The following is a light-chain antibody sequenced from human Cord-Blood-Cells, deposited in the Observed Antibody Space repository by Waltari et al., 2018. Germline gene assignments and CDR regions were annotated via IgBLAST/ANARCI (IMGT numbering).Light chain of an antibody. J-gene: IGKJ1*01. CDR3: QQYNSYSWT. CDR1: QSISSW. V-gene: IGKV1-5*01. Sequence: DIQMTQSPSTLSASVGARVTITCRASQSISSWLAWYQQKPGKAHNLLIYDASRLESGVPSRFSGSGAGTEVTLTISSLQPDDFATYYCQQYNSYSWTFGQGTKVEIK. CDR2: DAS.